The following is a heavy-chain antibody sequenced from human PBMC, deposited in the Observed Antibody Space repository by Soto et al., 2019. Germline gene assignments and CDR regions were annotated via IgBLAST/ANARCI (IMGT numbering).Heavy chain of an antibody. CDR1: GFTFSSYW. CDR3: AVAVADYYYYMDV. V-gene: IGHV3-74*01. J-gene: IGHJ6*03. Sequence: GGSLRLSCAASGFTFSSYWMHRVRQAPGKGLVWVSRINSDGSSTSYADSVKGRFTISRDNAKNTLYLQMNSLRAEDTAVYYCAVAVADYYYYMDVWAKGTTVNVSS. CDR2: INSDGSST. D-gene: IGHD6-19*01.